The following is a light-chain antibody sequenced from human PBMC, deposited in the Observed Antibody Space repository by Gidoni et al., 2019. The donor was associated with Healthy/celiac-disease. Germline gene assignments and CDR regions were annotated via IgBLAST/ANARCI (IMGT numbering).Light chain of an antibody. CDR1: QSISSW. CDR3: QQYNSSRT. V-gene: IGKV1-5*01. J-gene: IGKJ1*01. CDR2: DAS. Sequence: GDRVTITCRASQSISSWLAWYQQKPGKAPKLLIYDASSLESGVPSRFSGSGSGTEFTLTTSSLQPDDFATYYCQQYNSSRTFGQGTKVEIK.